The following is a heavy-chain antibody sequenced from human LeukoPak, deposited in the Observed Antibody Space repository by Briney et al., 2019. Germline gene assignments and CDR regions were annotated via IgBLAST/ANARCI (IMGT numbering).Heavy chain of an antibody. V-gene: IGHV2-5*02. D-gene: IGHD2-21*02. CDR1: GFSLSTSGVG. Sequence: ESGLTLVNPTQTLTLTCTFSGFSLSTSGVGVGWIRQPPGKALEWLALIYWDDDKRYSPSLKSRLTITKDTSKNQVVLTMTNMDPVDTATYYCAHSSGQYCGGDCSPVGYWGQGTLVTVSS. J-gene: IGHJ4*02. CDR2: IYWDDDK. CDR3: AHSSGQYCGGDCSPVGY.